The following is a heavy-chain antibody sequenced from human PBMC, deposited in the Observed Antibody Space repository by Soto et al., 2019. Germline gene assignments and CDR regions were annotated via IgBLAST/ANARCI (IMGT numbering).Heavy chain of an antibody. CDR2: ISYDGSNK. V-gene: IGHV3-30*18. CDR3: AKDVVPAARGGFDY. J-gene: IGHJ4*02. D-gene: IGHD2-2*01. CDR1: GFTFSSYG. Sequence: QVQLVESGGGVVQPGRSLRLSCAASGFTFSSYGMHWVRQAPGKGLEWVAVISYDGSNKYYADSVKGRFTISRDNSKNTLYLQMNSLRAEDTAVYYCAKDVVPAARGGFDYWGQGTLVTVFS.